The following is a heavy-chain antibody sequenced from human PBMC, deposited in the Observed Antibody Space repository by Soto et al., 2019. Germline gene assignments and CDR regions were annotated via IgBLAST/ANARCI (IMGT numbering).Heavy chain of an antibody. Sequence: QVQLVQSGAEVKKPGSSVKVSCKASGGTFSSYTISWVRQAPGQGLEWMGRIIPILGIANYAQKFQGRVTITADKSTSNAYMELSSLRSEDTAVYYCAAYGDYYYYGMDFWGQGTTVTVSS. CDR3: AAYGDYYYYGMDF. CDR2: IIPILGIA. CDR1: GGTFSSYT. V-gene: IGHV1-69*02. D-gene: IGHD4-17*01. J-gene: IGHJ6*02.